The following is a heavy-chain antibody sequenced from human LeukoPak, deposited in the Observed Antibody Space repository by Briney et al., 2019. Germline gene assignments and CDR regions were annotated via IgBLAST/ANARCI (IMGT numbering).Heavy chain of an antibody. CDR1: GFTISSSY. D-gene: IGHD3-22*01. Sequence: GGSLRLSCAASGFTISSSYMSWVRQAPGKGLEWGSVIYSGGSTYYADSVKGRFTISRDNSKNTLYLQMNSLRAEDTAAYYCATEGQYYDSSGYPTWTFDSWGQGTLVTVSS. J-gene: IGHJ4*02. CDR3: ATEGQYYDSSGYPTWTFDS. V-gene: IGHV3-66*02. CDR2: IYSGGST.